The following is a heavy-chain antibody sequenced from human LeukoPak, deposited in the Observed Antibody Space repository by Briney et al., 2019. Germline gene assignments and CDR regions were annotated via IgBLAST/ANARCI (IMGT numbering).Heavy chain of an antibody. V-gene: IGHV4-59*01. J-gene: IGHJ5*02. D-gene: IGHD3-22*01. Sequence: SETLSLTCTVSGGSISSYYWSWIRQPPGKGLEWIGYIYYSGSTNYNPSLKSRVTISVDTSKNQFSLKLSSVTAADTAVYYCARDRGDYYDSSGWSNWFDPWGQGTLVTVST. CDR2: IYYSGST. CDR1: GGSISSYY. CDR3: ARDRGDYYDSSGWSNWFDP.